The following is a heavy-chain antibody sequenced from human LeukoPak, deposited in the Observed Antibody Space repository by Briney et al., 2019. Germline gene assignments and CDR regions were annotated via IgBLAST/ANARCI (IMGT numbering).Heavy chain of an antibody. D-gene: IGHD6-13*01. CDR3: ARAPSAAALLFDY. CDR2: ISSSSTYT. J-gene: IGHJ4*02. Sequence: GGSLRLSCAASGFTFSDYYMSWIRQAPGKGLEWASYISSSSTYTNYADSVKGRFTISRDNAKNSLYLQMNSLRAEDTAVYYCARAPSAAALLFDYWGQGTLVTVSS. CDR1: GFTFSDYY. V-gene: IGHV3-11*03.